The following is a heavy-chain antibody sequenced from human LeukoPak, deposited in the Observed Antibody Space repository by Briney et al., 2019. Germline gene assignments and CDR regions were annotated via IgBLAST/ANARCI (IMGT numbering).Heavy chain of an antibody. CDR1: GFIVNDFD. V-gene: IGHV3-21*01. CDR3: ARGNYDFAYDP. D-gene: IGHD3-3*01. CDR2: LSTSGSYI. Sequence: PGGSLRLSCAASGFIVNDFDMSWVRQAPGKGLEWVSYLSTSGSYIHYADSVKGRFTISSDAGKNSLYLQLDSLTVEDTAVYFCARGNYDFAYDPWGQGTLVTVSS. J-gene: IGHJ5*02.